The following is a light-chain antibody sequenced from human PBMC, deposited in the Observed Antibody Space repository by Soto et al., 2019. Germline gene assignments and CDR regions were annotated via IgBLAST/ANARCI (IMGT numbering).Light chain of an antibody. CDR1: SSDVGGYNY. V-gene: IGLV2-14*01. CDR3: SSYTSISTLV. CDR2: EVS. Sequence: QSALTQPASVSASPGQSIAISCTGTSSDVGGYNYVSWYQQHPGKAPKLMIYEVSNRPSGVSNRFSGSKSGNTASLTISGLQAEDESDYYCSSYTSISTLVVGSGTKVTV. J-gene: IGLJ1*01.